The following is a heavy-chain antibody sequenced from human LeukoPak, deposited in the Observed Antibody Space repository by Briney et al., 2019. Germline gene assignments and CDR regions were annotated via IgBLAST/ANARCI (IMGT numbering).Heavy chain of an antibody. CDR3: ARGLGAYGDYSLGY. Sequence: PSETLSLTCAVYGGSFSGYYRSWISQPRGKGLEWIGEINHSGSTNYNPSLKSRVTISVDTSKNQFSLKLSSVTAADTAVYYCARGLGAYGDYSLGYWGQGTLVTVSS. V-gene: IGHV4-34*01. CDR2: INHSGST. CDR1: GGSFSGYY. J-gene: IGHJ4*02. D-gene: IGHD4-17*01.